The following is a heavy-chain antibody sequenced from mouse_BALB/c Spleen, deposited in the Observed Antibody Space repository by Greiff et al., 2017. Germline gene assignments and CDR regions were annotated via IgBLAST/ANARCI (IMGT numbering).Heavy chain of an antibody. CDR1: GYSITSDYA. CDR3: ARSGGNYVFAY. D-gene: IGHD2-1*01. Sequence: DVKLQESGPGLVKPSQSLSLTCTVTGYSITSDYAWNWIRQFPGNKLEWMGYISYSGSTSYNPSLKSRISITRDTSKNQFFLQLNSVTTEDTATYYCARSGGNYVFAYWGQGTLVTVSA. CDR2: ISYSGST. J-gene: IGHJ3*01. V-gene: IGHV3-2*02.